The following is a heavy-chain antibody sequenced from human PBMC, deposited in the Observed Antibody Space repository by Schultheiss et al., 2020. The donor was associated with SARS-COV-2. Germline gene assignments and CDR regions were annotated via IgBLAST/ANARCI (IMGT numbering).Heavy chain of an antibody. CDR1: GGSISSYY. J-gene: IGHJ4*02. Sequence: GSLRLSCTVSGGSISSYYWSWIRQPPGKGLEWIGYIYYSGSTNYNPSLKSRVTISVDTSKNQFSLKLSSVTAADTAVYYCARASTETLALPDDYWGQGTLVTVSS. V-gene: IGHV4-59*12. CDR3: ARASTETLALPDDY. CDR2: IYYSGST. D-gene: IGHD4-17*01.